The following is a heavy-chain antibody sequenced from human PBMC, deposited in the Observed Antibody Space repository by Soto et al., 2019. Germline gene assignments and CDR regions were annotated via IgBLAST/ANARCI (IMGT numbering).Heavy chain of an antibody. V-gene: IGHV3-64*01. CDR1: GFTFSSYA. CDR3: ARNGDSGYYFDY. CDR2: ISSNGGST. Sequence: EVQLVESGGGLVQPGGSLRLSCAASGFTFSSYAMHWVRQAPGKGLEYVSAISSNGGSTYYANSVKGRFTISRDNSKNTLYLQMGSLRAEDMAMYYCARNGDSGYYFDYWGQGTLVTVSS. J-gene: IGHJ4*02. D-gene: IGHD3-22*01.